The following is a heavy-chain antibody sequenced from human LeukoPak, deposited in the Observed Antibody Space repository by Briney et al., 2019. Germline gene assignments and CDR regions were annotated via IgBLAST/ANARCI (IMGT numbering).Heavy chain of an antibody. J-gene: IGHJ4*02. CDR2: INQDRSEK. CDR1: GFTFTTYC. CDR3: ARARIAARPFFDY. D-gene: IGHD6-6*01. V-gene: IGHV3-7*01. Sequence: PGGSLRLSCAASGFTFTTYCMSWVRQAPGKGLEWVANINQDRSEKYYVDSVKGRFTISRDNAQHSLYLQMNSLRAEDTAVYYCARARIAARPFFDYWGQGTLVTVSS.